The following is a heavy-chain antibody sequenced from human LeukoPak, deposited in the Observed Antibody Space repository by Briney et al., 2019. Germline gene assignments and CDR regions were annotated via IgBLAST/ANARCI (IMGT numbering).Heavy chain of an antibody. Sequence: GGSLRLSCAASGFTFSDAGMSWVRQAPGKGLEWVGRITSNSEGGITNFAAPVEGRFIISRDDSKNTLYLQMNNLKTEDTAVYYCTRRSVSGLLGYLQHWGQGTLVTVSS. J-gene: IGHJ1*01. CDR1: GFTFSDAG. CDR3: TRRSVSGLLGYLQH. CDR2: ITSNSEGGIT. V-gene: IGHV3-15*01. D-gene: IGHD3-3*01.